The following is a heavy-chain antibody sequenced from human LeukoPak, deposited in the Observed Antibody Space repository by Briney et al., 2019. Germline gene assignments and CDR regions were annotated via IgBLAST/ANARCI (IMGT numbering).Heavy chain of an antibody. CDR2: ISGYNGNT. J-gene: IGHJ5*02. CDR1: GYSFTRYG. V-gene: IGHV1-18*01. CDR3: ARCRGGTTLWFDP. Sequence: ASVKVSCKASGYSFTRYGISWVRQAPGQGLEWMGWISGYNGNTNYAQKRQGRVTMTTDTSTSTAYMELRSLRSDDTAVYYCARCRGGTTLWFDPWGQGTLVTVSS. D-gene: IGHD1-7*01.